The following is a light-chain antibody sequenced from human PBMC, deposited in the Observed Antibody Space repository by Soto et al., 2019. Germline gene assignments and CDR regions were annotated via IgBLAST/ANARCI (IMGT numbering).Light chain of an antibody. CDR2: DTS. V-gene: IGKV3-11*01. J-gene: IGKJ5*01. Sequence: EIVMTQSPATLSVSPGERATLSCRASQSVSNNLAWYQQQPGQAPRLLIYDTSNRATGIPARFSGSGSGTDFTLTISSLEPEDFAVYYCQQRANWRITFGQGTRLEIK. CDR3: QQRANWRIT. CDR1: QSVSNN.